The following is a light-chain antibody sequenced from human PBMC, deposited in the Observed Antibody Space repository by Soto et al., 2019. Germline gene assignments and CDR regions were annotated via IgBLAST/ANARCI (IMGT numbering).Light chain of an antibody. CDR2: GVS. V-gene: IGKV3-20*01. CDR1: QSVTRNY. J-gene: IGKJ1*01. Sequence: EVVMTQSPATLSVSPWERATLSCRASQSVTRNYLAWYQQKPGQAPRLLIYGVSNRATGVPDRFSGSGSGTDFTLTISRLGPEDFAVYYCQQYTDWPLTFGQGTKVEVK. CDR3: QQYTDWPLT.